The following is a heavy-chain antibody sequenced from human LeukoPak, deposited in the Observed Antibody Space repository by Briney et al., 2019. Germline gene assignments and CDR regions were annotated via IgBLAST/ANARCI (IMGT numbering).Heavy chain of an antibody. Sequence: SETLSLTCTVSGGSISSYYWSWIRQPPGKGREWLGYIYYSGSTNYNPSLKSRVTISVDTSKNQFSLKLSSVTAADTAVYYCARGPYDSSGYYPDYWGQGTLVTVSS. D-gene: IGHD3-22*01. J-gene: IGHJ4*02. V-gene: IGHV4-59*01. CDR2: IYYSGST. CDR1: GGSISSYY. CDR3: ARGPYDSSGYYPDY.